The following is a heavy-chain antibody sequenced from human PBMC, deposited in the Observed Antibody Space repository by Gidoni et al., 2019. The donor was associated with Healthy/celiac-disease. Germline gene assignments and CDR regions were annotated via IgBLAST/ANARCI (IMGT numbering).Heavy chain of an antibody. CDR1: GATSSSYA. CDR3: ASGVPAAISLSNYYYYYGMDV. J-gene: IGHJ6*02. Sequence: QVQLVQSGAEVKKPGSSLKVSCKASGATSSSYATCGGRQAPGQGLEWMGGIIPIFGTANYAQKFQGRVTITADESTSTAYMELSSLRSEDTAVYYCASGVPAAISLSNYYYYYGMDVWGQGTTVTVSS. D-gene: IGHD2-2*02. CDR2: IIPIFGTA. V-gene: IGHV1-69*01.